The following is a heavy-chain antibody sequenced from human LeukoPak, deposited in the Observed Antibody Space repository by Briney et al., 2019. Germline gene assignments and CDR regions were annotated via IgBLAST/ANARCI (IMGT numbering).Heavy chain of an antibody. V-gene: IGHV3-23*01. CDR1: GFTFSNFA. CDR2: ISGSGGST. CDR3: AKRAWELLRAFDI. Sequence: GGSLRLSCAASGFTFSNFAMSWVRQAPGKGLEWVSGISGSGGSTYYADSVKGRFTISRDNSKNTLYLQMNSLRAEDTAVYYCAKRAWELLRAFDIWGQGTMVTVSS. J-gene: IGHJ3*02. D-gene: IGHD1-26*01.